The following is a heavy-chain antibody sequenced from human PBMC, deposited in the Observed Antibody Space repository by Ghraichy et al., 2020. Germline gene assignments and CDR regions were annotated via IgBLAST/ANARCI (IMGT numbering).Heavy chain of an antibody. J-gene: IGHJ4*02. Sequence: GGSLRLSCVASGFTLEDHAMTWVRQRPGKGLEWVSTINWNGRSKYYVDSVKGRFTISRDNGKNSLDLEMNNLEVGDSALYFCARERVTDWFSSYFDFWGQGVLVSVSS. D-gene: IGHD2-21*01. CDR1: GFTLEDHA. V-gene: IGHV3-20*04. CDR3: ARERVTDWFSSYFDF. CDR2: INWNGRSK.